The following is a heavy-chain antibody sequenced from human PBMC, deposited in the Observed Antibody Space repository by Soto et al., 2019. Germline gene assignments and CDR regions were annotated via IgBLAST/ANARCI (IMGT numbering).Heavy chain of an antibody. V-gene: IGHV3-30-3*02. CDR1: GFTFSSYA. D-gene: IGHD2-2*01. J-gene: IGHJ4*02. CDR3: AEGTVPAAKTSLNDY. Sequence: GGSLRLSCAASGFTFSSYAMHWVRQAPGKGLEWVAVISYDGSNKYYADSVKGRFTISRDNSKKTLYLQMNSLRAEDTAVYYCAEGTVPAAKTSLNDYWGQGTMVTVSS. CDR2: ISYDGSNK.